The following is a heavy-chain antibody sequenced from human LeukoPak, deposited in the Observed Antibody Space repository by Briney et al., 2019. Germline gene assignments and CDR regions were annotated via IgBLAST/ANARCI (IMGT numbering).Heavy chain of an antibody. J-gene: IGHJ2*01. CDR3: ARERDYYDSSAYVNWYLDL. D-gene: IGHD3-22*01. CDR2: ISSSSDHI. V-gene: IGHV3-21*01. Sequence: PGGSLRLSCAASGFTFSSYTMNWVRQAPGEGLEWVSSISSSSDHIYYTDSVKGRFTISRDNAKNSLYLQMNSLRAEDTAVYYCARERDYYDSSAYVNWYLDLWGRGTLVTVSS. CDR1: GFTFSSYT.